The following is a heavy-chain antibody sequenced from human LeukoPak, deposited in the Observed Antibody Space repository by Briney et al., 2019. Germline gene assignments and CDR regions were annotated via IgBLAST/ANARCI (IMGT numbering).Heavy chain of an antibody. D-gene: IGHD5-24*01. J-gene: IGHJ6*02. CDR2: IYGSGNT. CDR3: ARESLEPF. Sequence: SETLSLTCTVSGASISSWYWSWIRQPAGKGLEWIGYIYGSGNTNYNPSLKSRVTMSIDTSKNQFSLKLTSVTAADTATYYCARESLEPFWGQGTTLTVSS. CDR1: GASISSWY. V-gene: IGHV4-59*01.